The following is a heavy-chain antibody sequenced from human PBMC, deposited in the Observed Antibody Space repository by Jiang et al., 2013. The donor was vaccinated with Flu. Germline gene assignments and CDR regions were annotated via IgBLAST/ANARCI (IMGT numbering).Heavy chain of an antibody. Sequence: VQLVESGGGLVKPGGSLRLSCAASGFTFSDYYMSWIRQAPGKGLEWVSYISSSSSYTNYADSVKGRFTISRDNAKNSLYLQMNSLRAEDTAVYYCARDKGGSYRGLHRQYYFDYWGQGTLVTVSS. CDR2: ISSSSSYT. V-gene: IGHV3-11*06. D-gene: IGHD1-26*01. CDR1: GFTFSDYY. CDR3: ARDKGGSYRGLHRQYYFDY. J-gene: IGHJ4*02.